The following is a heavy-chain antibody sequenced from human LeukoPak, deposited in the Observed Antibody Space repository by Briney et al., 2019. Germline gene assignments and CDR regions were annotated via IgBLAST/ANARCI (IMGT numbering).Heavy chain of an antibody. CDR3: ARVWYGGNPYLDY. J-gene: IGHJ4*02. Sequence: SETLSLTCTVSGGSINSYYWSWIRQPPGKGLEWIGYIYYTGSTNYNPFPKSRVTMSADTSKNQFSLRLTSVTAADTAVYYCARVWYGGNPYLDYWGQGTLVTVSS. D-gene: IGHD4-23*01. CDR1: GGSINSYY. V-gene: IGHV4-59*01. CDR2: IYYTGST.